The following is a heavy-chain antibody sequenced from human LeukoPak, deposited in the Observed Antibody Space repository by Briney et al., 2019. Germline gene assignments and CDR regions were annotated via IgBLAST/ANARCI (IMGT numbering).Heavy chain of an antibody. CDR1: GGSISSSTYY. Sequence: SETLSLTCTVSGGSISSSTYYWGWIRRPPGKGLEWIGSIYYSGSTYYNPSLKSRVTISVDTSKNHFSLKLSSVTAADTAVYYCTRHRSGSRDYYFDYWGQRTLVTVSS. D-gene: IGHD2-15*01. V-gene: IGHV4-39*01. CDR3: TRHRSGSRDYYFDY. J-gene: IGHJ4*02. CDR2: IYYSGST.